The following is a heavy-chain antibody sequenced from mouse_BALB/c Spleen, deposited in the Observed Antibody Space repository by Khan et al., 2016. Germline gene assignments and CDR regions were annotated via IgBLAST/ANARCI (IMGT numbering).Heavy chain of an antibody. Sequence: QVQLKESGPGLVAPSQSLSITCTVSGFSLTGYGVNWVRQPPGKGLEWLGKIWGDGRTDYNSALKSRVSISKDNSKSQVFLKMNSLKTDDTANYYCSSDYDGFAYWGQGTLVIVSA. V-gene: IGHV2-6-7*01. CDR1: GFSLTGYG. J-gene: IGHJ3*01. CDR2: IWGDGRT. CDR3: SSDYDGFAY. D-gene: IGHD2-12*01.